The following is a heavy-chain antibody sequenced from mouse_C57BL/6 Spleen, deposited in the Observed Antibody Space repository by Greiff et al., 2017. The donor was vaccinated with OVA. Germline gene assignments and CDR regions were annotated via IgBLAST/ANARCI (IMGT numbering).Heavy chain of an antibody. CDR1: GFTFSDYG. J-gene: IGHJ1*03. V-gene: IGHV5-17*01. CDR3: ARASYDWYFDV. D-gene: IGHD1-1*01. CDR2: ISSGSSTI. Sequence: EVKLVESGGGLVKPGGSLKLSCAASGFTFSDYGMHWVRQAPEKGLEWVAYISSGSSTIYYADTVKGRFTISRDNAKNTLFLQMTSLRSEDTAKYYCARASYDWYFDVWGTGTTVTVSS.